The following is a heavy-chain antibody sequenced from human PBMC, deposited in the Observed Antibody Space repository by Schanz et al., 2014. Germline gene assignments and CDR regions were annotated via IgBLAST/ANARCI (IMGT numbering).Heavy chain of an antibody. D-gene: IGHD6-19*01. CDR1: GFTFSSYA. Sequence: VQLVESGGGLVQPGGSLRLSCAASGFTFSSYAMSWVRQAPGKGLEWLSYIDGKSTTVYYADSVKGRFTISRDNAKNSLYLQMNSLRAEDTAVYYCAIIGVMVAVAGTRADYWGQGTLVTVSS. CDR3: AIIGVMVAVAGTRADY. CDR2: IDGKSTTV. J-gene: IGHJ4*02. V-gene: IGHV3-48*04.